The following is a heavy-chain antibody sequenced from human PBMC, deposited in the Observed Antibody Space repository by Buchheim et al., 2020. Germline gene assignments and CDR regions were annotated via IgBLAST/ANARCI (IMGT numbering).Heavy chain of an antibody. Sequence: EVQLVESGGTLIHIGGSLRLSCAPSGFIVNSNYMSWVRQAPGKGLEWVSGVSGGDRTYYADSVKGRFTISRDNSKNTLFLQMRSLRAEDTAVYYCARDRNFGHTFASDFWGQGTL. V-gene: IGHV3-53*01. CDR3: ARDRNFGHTFASDF. CDR1: GFIVNSNY. J-gene: IGHJ4*02. D-gene: IGHD3-10*01. CDR2: VSGGDRT.